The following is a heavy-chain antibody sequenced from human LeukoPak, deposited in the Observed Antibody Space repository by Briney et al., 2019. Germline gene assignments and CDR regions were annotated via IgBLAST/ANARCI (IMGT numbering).Heavy chain of an antibody. J-gene: IGHJ4*02. CDR2: IYYSGST. V-gene: IGHV4-39*07. CDR1: GGSISSSSYY. D-gene: IGHD2-2*01. Sequence: PSETLSLTCTVSGGSISSSSYYWGWIRQPPGKGLEWIGSIYYSGSTYYNPSLKSRVTISVDTSKNQFSLKLSSVTAADTAVYYCARGSTYDIVVVPAAKPFDYWGQGTLVTVSS. CDR3: ARGSTYDIVVVPAAKPFDY.